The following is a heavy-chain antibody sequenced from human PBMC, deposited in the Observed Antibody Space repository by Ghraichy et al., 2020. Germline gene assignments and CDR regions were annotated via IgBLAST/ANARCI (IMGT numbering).Heavy chain of an antibody. CDR2: IIPIFGTA. D-gene: IGHD6-19*01. CDR3: ARPLYSSGWSDTPVKGYSDAFDI. J-gene: IGHJ3*02. V-gene: IGHV1-69*13. CDR1: GGTFSSYA. Sequence: SVKVSCKASGGTFSSYAISWVRQAPGQGLEWMGGIIPIFGTANYAQKFQGRVTITADESTSTAYMELSSLRSEDTAVYYCARPLYSSGWSDTPVKGYSDAFDIWGQGTMVTVSS.